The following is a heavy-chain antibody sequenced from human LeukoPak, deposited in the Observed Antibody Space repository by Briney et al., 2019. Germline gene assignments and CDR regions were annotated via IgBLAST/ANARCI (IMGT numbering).Heavy chain of an antibody. CDR2: IYYSGST. J-gene: IGHJ4*02. V-gene: IGHV4-30-4*01. Sequence: PSETLSLTCTLSGGSISSGDYYWSWIRQPPGKGLEWIGYIYYSGSTYYNPSLKSRVTISVDTSKNQFSLKLSSVTAADTAVYYCARGGAWSPAFYDSSGYYPFDYWGQGTLVTVSS. CDR3: ARGGAWSPAFYDSSGYYPFDY. CDR1: GGSISSGDYY. D-gene: IGHD3-22*01.